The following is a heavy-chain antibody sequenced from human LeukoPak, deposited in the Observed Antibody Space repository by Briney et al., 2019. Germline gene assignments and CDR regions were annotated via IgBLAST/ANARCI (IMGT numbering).Heavy chain of an antibody. J-gene: IGHJ2*01. CDR2: ISFDRSDK. V-gene: IGHV3-30*04. CDR3: ASHWYFDL. Sequence: PGGSLTLSCAASGFTFSNYAMHWVRQAPGKGLEWVAVISFDRSDKYYADSVKGRFTISRDNSKNTLYLQMNSLRAEDTAVYYCASHWYFDLWGRGTLVSVSS. CDR1: GFTFSNYA.